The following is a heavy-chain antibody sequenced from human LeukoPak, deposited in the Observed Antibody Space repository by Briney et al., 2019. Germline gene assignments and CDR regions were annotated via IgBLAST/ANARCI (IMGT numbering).Heavy chain of an antibody. CDR3: ARDSAVVVPAALGY. Sequence: GGSLRLSCAASGFTFSSYGMHGVRQAPGKGPEGVAVIWYDGSNKYYADSVKGRFTISRDNSKNTLYLQMNSLRAEDTAVYYCARDSAVVVPAALGYWGQGTLLTVSS. J-gene: IGHJ4*02. D-gene: IGHD2-2*01. CDR2: IWYDGSNK. CDR1: GFTFSSYG. V-gene: IGHV3-33*01.